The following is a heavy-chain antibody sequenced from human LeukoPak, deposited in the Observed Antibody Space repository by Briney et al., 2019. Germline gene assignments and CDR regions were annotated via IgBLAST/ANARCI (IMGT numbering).Heavy chain of an antibody. CDR3: AKGRLGYCSGGSCYVFDY. CDR1: GFTFSSYG. J-gene: IGHJ4*02. D-gene: IGHD2-15*01. V-gene: IGHV3-33*06. Sequence: GGSLRLSCAASGFTFSSYGMHWVRQAPGKGLEWVAVVWYDGSNKYYADSVKGRFTISRDNSKNTLYLQMNSLRAEDTAVYYCAKGRLGYCSGGSCYVFDYWGQGTLVTVSS. CDR2: VWYDGSNK.